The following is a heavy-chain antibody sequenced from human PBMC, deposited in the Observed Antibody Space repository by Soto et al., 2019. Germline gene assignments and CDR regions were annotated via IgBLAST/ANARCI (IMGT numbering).Heavy chain of an antibody. J-gene: IGHJ1*01. Sequence: GVSLRLSCAASGFTFSSYAMSWVRQAPGKGLEWVSAISGSGGSTYYADSVKGRFTISRDNSKNTLYLQMNSLRAEDTAVYYCEKDGLESMTTFGGVIVRTPYFQQWGQGT. CDR3: EKDGLESMTTFGGVIVRTPYFQQ. V-gene: IGHV3-23*01. CDR2: ISGSGGST. D-gene: IGHD3-16*02. CDR1: GFTFSSYA.